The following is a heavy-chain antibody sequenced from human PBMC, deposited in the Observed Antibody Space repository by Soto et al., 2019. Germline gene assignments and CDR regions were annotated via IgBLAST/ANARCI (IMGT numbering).Heavy chain of an antibody. CDR2: IDGSGTTK. J-gene: IGHJ4*01. D-gene: IGHD3-10*01. V-gene: IGHV3-48*03. CDR3: ASGFGRFHY. Sequence: EVQLLESGGGLVQPGGSLRLSCGVSGFTFNDFEMNWVRQAPGKGLEWLAYIDGSGTTKKYADSVRGRFTISRDNPNNSLFLQMSRLSAADTAIYYCASGFGRFHYWVHGTLVSVFS. CDR1: GFTFNDFE.